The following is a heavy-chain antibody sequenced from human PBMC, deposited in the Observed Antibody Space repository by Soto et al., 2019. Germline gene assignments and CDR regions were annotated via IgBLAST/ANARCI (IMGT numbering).Heavy chain of an antibody. CDR3: ARGPMVRGVNYYYYYMDV. D-gene: IGHD3-10*01. CDR1: GFTFSSYS. CDR2: ISSSSSYI. Sequence: GGSLRLSCAASGFTFSSYSMNWVRQAPGKGLEWVSSISSSSSYIYYADPVKGRFTISRDNAKNSLYLQMNSLRAEDTAVYYCARGPMVRGVNYYYYYMDVWGKGTTVTVSS. J-gene: IGHJ6*03. V-gene: IGHV3-21*01.